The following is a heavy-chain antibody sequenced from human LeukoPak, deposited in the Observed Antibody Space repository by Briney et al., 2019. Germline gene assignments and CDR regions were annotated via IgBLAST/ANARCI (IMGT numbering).Heavy chain of an antibody. CDR3: ATDPGLPRLKYYFDY. J-gene: IGHJ4*02. CDR1: GFTFSSFA. Sequence: GGSLRLSCAASGFTFSSFAMSWVRQAPEKGLEWVASIGHSSTYIYYAASVKGRFTISRDNAKNSLYLQMSSLRAEDTAVYYCATDPGLPRLKYYFDYWGQGTLVTVSS. CDR2: IGHSSTYI. D-gene: IGHD4-11*01. V-gene: IGHV3-21*01.